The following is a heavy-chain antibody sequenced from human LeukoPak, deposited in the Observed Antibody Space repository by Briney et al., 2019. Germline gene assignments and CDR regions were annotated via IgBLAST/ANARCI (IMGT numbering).Heavy chain of an antibody. Sequence: TSETLSLTCTVSGGSISSYYWSWIREPAGKGLEWIGEINHSGSTNYNPSLKSRVTISVDTSKNQFSLKLSSVTAADTAVYYRARGRLFWSGYCDYWGQGTLATVSS. CDR2: INHSGST. V-gene: IGHV4-34*01. J-gene: IGHJ4*02. D-gene: IGHD3-3*01. CDR1: GGSISSYY. CDR3: ARGRLFWSGYCDY.